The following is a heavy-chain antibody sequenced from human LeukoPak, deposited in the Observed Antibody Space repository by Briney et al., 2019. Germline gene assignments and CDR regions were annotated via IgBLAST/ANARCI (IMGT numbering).Heavy chain of an antibody. CDR1: GYTFTSYG. V-gene: IGHV1-18*01. CDR2: ISTYNGST. J-gene: IGHJ4*02. D-gene: IGHD6-19*01. CDR3: ARDIRGGWYATFDY. Sequence: ASVKVSCKTSGYTFTSYGISWVRQAPGQGLEWMGWISTYNGSTSYAKDLQGRLIMTTDTSTSTAYMELRSLRSDDTAVYYCARDIRGGWYATFDYWGQGTLVTVSS.